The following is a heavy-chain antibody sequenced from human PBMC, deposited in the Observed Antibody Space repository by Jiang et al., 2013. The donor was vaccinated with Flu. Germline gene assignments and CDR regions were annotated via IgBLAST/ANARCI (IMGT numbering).Heavy chain of an antibody. V-gene: IGHV6-1*01. CDR2: TYYRSKWDN. D-gene: IGHD3-16*01. J-gene: IGHJ6*02. CDR3: ARSDRHLGSRYYGMDV. CDR1: GDSVSSSSAA. Sequence: QTLSLTCAISGDSVSSSSAAWNWIRQSPSRGLEWLGRTYYRSKWDNDYAVSVKSRISINPDTSKNQFSLQLNSVTPEDTAVYYCARSDRHLGSRYYGMDVWGQGTTVTVSS.